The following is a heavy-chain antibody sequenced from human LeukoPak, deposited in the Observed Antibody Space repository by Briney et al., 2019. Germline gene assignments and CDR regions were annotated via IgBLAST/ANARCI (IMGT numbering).Heavy chain of an antibody. V-gene: IGHV4-39*07. D-gene: IGHD3-10*01. CDR2: IYSSGST. Sequence: PSETLSLTCTVSSGSISTSNYYWGWVRQPPGKALEWIGSIYSSGSTYYNSSLKSRVIILIDTSKNHFSLTLSSVTAADTAVYYCTRSDGYGLVGIWGQGTMVTVSS. CDR1: SGSISTSNYY. J-gene: IGHJ3*01. CDR3: TRSDGYGLVGI.